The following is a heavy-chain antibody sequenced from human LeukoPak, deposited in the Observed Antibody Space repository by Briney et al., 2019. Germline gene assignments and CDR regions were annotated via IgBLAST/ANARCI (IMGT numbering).Heavy chain of an antibody. CDR3: ARVRITLVRGLMDY. CDR2: ISGNGGDT. J-gene: IGHJ4*02. CDR1: GFTFSSYS. Sequence: PGGSLRLSCAASGFTFSSYSMSWVRQAPGKGLEWVSVISGNGGDTFYADSVKGRFTISRDNGKNSLFLQMNSLRAKDTAVYYCARVRITLVRGLMDYWGQGTLVTVSS. V-gene: IGHV3-23*01. D-gene: IGHD3-10*01.